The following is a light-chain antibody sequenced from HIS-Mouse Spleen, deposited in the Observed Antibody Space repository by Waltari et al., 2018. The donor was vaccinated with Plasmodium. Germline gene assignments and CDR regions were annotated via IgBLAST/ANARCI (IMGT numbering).Light chain of an antibody. CDR1: QSVSSSY. V-gene: IGKV3-20*01. Sequence: EIVLTQSPGPLSLSPGERATISCRASQSVSSSYLAWYQQKPGQAPRLLIYGASSRATGIPDRFSGSGSGTDFALTISRLEPEDFAVYYCQQYGSSYTFGQGTKLEIK. J-gene: IGKJ2*01. CDR3: QQYGSSYT. CDR2: GAS.